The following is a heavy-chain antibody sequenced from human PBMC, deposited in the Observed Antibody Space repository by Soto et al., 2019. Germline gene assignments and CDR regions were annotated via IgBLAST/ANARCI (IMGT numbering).Heavy chain of an antibody. J-gene: IGHJ4*02. V-gene: IGHV1-3*01. CDR2: INAGNGNT. D-gene: IGHD3-22*01. CDR1: GYTFTSYA. Sequence: GASVKVSCKASGYTFTSYAMHWVRQAPGQRLEWMGWINAGNGNTKYSQKFQGRVTITRDTSASTAYMELSSLRSEDTAVYYCARVMGDYDSSGYYYYYFDYWGQGTLVTVSS. CDR3: ARVMGDYDSSGYYYYYFDY.